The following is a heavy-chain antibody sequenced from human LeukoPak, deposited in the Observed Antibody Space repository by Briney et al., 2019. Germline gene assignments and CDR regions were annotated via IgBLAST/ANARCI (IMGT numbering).Heavy chain of an antibody. CDR3: AKAVAGTNSPPCDY. V-gene: IGHV3-30*18. Sequence: GRSLRLSCAASGFTFSTYGMHWVRQAPGKGLEWVAVISYDGSNKYYADSVKGRFTISRDNSKNTLYLQMNSLRAEDTAVYYCAKAVAGTNSPPCDYWGQGTLVTVSS. CDR2: ISYDGSNK. J-gene: IGHJ4*02. D-gene: IGHD6-19*01. CDR1: GFTFSTYG.